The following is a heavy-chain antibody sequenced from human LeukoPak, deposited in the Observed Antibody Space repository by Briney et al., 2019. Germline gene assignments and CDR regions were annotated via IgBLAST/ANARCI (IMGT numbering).Heavy chain of an antibody. CDR1: GFTFSSYS. D-gene: IGHD3-3*01. Sequence: EGSLRLSCAASGFTFSSYSMNWVRQAPGKGLEWVSSISSSSSYIYYADSVKGRFTISRDNSKNTLYLQMNSLRAEDTAVYYCANYGEDFWSGYRGGNFDYWGQGTLVTVSS. J-gene: IGHJ4*02. CDR2: ISSSSSYI. V-gene: IGHV3-21*01. CDR3: ANYGEDFWSGYRGGNFDY.